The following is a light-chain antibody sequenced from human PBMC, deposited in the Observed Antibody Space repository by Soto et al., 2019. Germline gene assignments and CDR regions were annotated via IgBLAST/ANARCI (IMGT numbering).Light chain of an antibody. J-gene: IGKJ3*01. CDR3: QQSYRTPL. V-gene: IGKV1-39*01. Sequence: DIQMTQSPSSLSASVGDRVTITCRASQRISTYLNWYQQKPGKAPKFLIYDASNLQSGVPSRFSGGGSGTDFTLSISSLQPEDFATYYCQQSYRTPLFGPGTKVDNK. CDR2: DAS. CDR1: QRISTY.